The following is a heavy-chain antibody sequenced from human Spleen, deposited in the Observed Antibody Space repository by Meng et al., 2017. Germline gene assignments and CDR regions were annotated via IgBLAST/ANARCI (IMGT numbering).Heavy chain of an antibody. J-gene: IGHJ6*02. CDR2: INQSGSA. D-gene: IGHD2-21*02. CDR3: ARDVVTLSGLYYAYYGMDV. CDR1: GGSISGYY. V-gene: IGHV4-34*01. Sequence: SETLSLTCAVYGGSISGYYWSWIRQPPGKGLEWIGEINQSGSASYNPSLKSRVTMSVDTSKNQFSLKLSSVTAADTGVYFCARDVVTLSGLYYAYYGMDVWGQGTTVTVSS.